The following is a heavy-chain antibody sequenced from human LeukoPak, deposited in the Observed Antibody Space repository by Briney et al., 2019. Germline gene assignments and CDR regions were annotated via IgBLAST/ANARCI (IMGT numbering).Heavy chain of an antibody. Sequence: SETLSLTCTVSGDSISIGSHFWSWIRQPAGKGLEWIGRIYTTGSTNYNPSLKSRVTISVDTSKNQSSLKLSSVTAADTAVYYCAREGSGSHPGYYWGQGTLVTVSS. CDR1: GDSISIGSHF. CDR3: AREGSGSHPGYY. J-gene: IGHJ4*02. CDR2: IYTTGST. V-gene: IGHV4-61*02. D-gene: IGHD1-26*01.